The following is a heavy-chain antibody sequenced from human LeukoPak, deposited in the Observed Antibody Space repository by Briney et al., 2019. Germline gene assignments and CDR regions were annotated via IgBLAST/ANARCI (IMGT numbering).Heavy chain of an antibody. CDR1: GYSISSGYY. J-gene: IGHJ4*02. D-gene: IGHD5-18*01. CDR2: IYHSGST. Sequence: PSETLSLTCTVSGYSISSGYYWGWIRQPPGKGLEWIGSIYHSGSTYYNPSLKSRVTISVDTSKNQFSLKLSSVTAADTAVYYCARAYTAKHLYFDYWGQGTLVTVSS. V-gene: IGHV4-38-2*02. CDR3: ARAYTAKHLYFDY.